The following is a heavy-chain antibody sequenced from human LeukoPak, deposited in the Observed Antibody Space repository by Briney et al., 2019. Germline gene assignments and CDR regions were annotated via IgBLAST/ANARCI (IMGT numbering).Heavy chain of an antibody. V-gene: IGHV1-69*13. CDR3: ARAIHYCSGGSCYYNWFDP. CDR1: GGTFSRYA. Sequence: SVKVSCKASGGTFSRYAISWVRQAPGQGLEWMGGIIPIFGTANYAQKFQGRVTITADESTSTAYMELSSLRSEDTDVYYCARAIHYCSGGSCYYNWFDPWGQGTLVTVSS. CDR2: IIPIFGTA. D-gene: IGHD2-15*01. J-gene: IGHJ5*02.